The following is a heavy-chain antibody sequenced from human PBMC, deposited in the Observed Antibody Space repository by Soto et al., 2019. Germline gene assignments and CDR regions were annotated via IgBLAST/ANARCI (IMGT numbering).Heavy chain of an antibody. J-gene: IGHJ3*02. CDR3: AKDVWWNDLDAFDI. D-gene: IGHD1-1*01. CDR1: GLTFRGYA. CDR2: ISGSGGST. Sequence: EVQLLESGGGWDNPGGSLSPPWEAPGLTFRGYAMTWVRQPPGKGLGWVSAISGSGGSTYYADSVKGRFTISRDNSKNTLYLQMNSLRAEDTAVYYCAKDVWWNDLDAFDIWGQGTMVTVSS. V-gene: IGHV3-23*01.